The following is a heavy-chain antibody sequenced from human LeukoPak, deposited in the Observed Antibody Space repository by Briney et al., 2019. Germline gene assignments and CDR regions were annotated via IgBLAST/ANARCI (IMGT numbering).Heavy chain of an antibody. CDR2: ISAYNGNT. CDR1: GYTFTNYA. CDR3: VRVPGIAAAGGDY. Sequence: EASVKVSCKASGYTFTNYAISWVRQAPRQGLEWMGWISAYNGNTNYAQKLQGRVTMTTDTSTSTAYMELRSLRSDDTAVYYCVRVPGIAAAGGDYWGQRTLVSASS. V-gene: IGHV1-18*01. D-gene: IGHD6-13*01. J-gene: IGHJ4*02.